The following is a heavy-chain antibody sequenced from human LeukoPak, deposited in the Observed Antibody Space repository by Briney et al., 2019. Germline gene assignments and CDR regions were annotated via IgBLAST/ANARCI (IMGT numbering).Heavy chain of an antibody. J-gene: IGHJ4*02. V-gene: IGHV4-39*07. D-gene: IGHD2-8*01. CDR2: IYYSGST. Sequence: SETLSLTCTVSDGSVSNPTYYWDWIRQPPGKGLEWIGSIYYSGSTNYNPSLKSRVTMSVDTSKNQFYLKLSSVTAADTAVYYCARGREDIKRMLYAYYFDYWGQGTLVTVSS. CDR3: ARGREDIKRMLYAYYFDY. CDR1: DGSVSNPTYY.